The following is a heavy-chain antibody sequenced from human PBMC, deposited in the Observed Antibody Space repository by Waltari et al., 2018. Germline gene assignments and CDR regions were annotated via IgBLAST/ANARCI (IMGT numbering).Heavy chain of an antibody. J-gene: IGHJ2*01. CDR2: IYTSGST. V-gene: IGHV4-61*02. CDR3: ARVYSSGRTYWYFDL. D-gene: IGHD6-19*01. Sequence: QVQLQESGPGLVKPSQTLSLTCTVSGGSISSGSYSWSWIRQPAGKGLEWIGRIYTSGSTNYNPSLKSRVTISVDTSKNQFSLKLSSVTAADTAVYYCARVYSSGRTYWYFDLWGRGTLVTVSS. CDR1: GGSISSGSYS.